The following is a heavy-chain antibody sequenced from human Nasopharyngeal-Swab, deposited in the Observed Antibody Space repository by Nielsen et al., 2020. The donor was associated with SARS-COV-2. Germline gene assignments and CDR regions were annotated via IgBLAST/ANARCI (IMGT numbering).Heavy chain of an antibody. CDR2: IWYDGSNK. CDR1: GFTFSSYG. Sequence: GESLKISCAASGFTFSSYGMHWVRQAPGKGLEWVAVIWYDGSNKYYADSVKGRFTISRDNSKNTLYLQMNSLRAEDTAVYYCAAITGDTATGKGHPLGFDPWGQGTLVTVSS. V-gene: IGHV3-33*01. CDR3: AAITGDTATGKGHPLGFDP. D-gene: IGHD5-18*01. J-gene: IGHJ5*02.